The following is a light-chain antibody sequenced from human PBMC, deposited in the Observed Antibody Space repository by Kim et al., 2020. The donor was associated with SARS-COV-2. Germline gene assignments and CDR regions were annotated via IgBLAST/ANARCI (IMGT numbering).Light chain of an antibody. Sequence: GKTVTISCTRSTVAIASNYVQWYRQRPGSAPTTVIYENDQRPSGVPDRFSGSIDSSSNSASLTISGLKTEDEADYYCQSYDSSSEVFGGGTQLTVL. CDR2: END. CDR1: TVAIASNY. CDR3: QSYDSSSEV. J-gene: IGLJ3*02. V-gene: IGLV6-57*03.